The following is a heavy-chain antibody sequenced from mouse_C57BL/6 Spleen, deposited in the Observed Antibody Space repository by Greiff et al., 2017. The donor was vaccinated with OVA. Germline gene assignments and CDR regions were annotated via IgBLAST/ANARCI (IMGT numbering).Heavy chain of an antibody. J-gene: IGHJ4*01. V-gene: IGHV3-1*01. CDR3: ARGHDYLFYAMDY. CDR1: GYSITSGYD. Sequence: VQLQQSGPGMVKPSQSLSLTCTVTGYSITSGYDWHWIRHFPGNKLEWMGYISYSGSTNYNPSLKSRISITHDTSKNHFFLKLNSVTTEDTATYYCARGHDYLFYAMDYWGQGTSVTVSS. CDR2: ISYSGST. D-gene: IGHD2-4*01.